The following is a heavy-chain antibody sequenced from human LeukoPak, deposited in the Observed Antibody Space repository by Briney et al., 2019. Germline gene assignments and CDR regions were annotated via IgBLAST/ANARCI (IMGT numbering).Heavy chain of an antibody. V-gene: IGHV3-23*01. D-gene: IGHD2-2*01. J-gene: IGHJ4*02. CDR3: AKGLVPAAIRVVDY. Sequence: GGSLRLSCAASGFTFSSYAMPWVRQAPGKGLEWVSSISGSGGSTYYPDSVKGRFTISRDNSQNTLYLQVNSLRAEDTAVHYCAKGLVPAAIRVVDYWGQGTLVTVSS. CDR2: ISGSGGST. CDR1: GFTFSSYA.